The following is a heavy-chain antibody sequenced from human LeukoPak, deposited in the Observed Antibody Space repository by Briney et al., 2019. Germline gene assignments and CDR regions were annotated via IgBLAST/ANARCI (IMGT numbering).Heavy chain of an antibody. J-gene: IGHJ4*02. Sequence: SETLSLTCTVSGGSISSCYWSWIRQPAGKGLEWIGRIYTSGSTNYNPSLKSRVTMSVDTSKNQFSLKLSSVTAADTAVYYCARGGTSGWYPYYFDYWGQGTLVTVSS. D-gene: IGHD6-19*01. CDR1: GGSISSCY. CDR3: ARGGTSGWYPYYFDY. CDR2: IYTSGST. V-gene: IGHV4-4*07.